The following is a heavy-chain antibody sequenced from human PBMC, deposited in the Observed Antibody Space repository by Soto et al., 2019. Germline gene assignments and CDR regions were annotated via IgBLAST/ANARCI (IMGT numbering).Heavy chain of an antibody. Sequence: QITLKESGPTLVKPTQTLTLTCVSSGFSLSTRGVGVGWIRQPPGRALEWLALIYWNDDKHYSPSLMTRLTITKDTSKNQVVLTMTNMDPVDTATYYCARTSGGWYSSTFDIWGQGTMVTVSS. D-gene: IGHD6-19*01. CDR2: IYWNDDK. J-gene: IGHJ3*02. V-gene: IGHV2-5*01. CDR3: ARTSGGWYSSTFDI. CDR1: GFSLSTRGVG.